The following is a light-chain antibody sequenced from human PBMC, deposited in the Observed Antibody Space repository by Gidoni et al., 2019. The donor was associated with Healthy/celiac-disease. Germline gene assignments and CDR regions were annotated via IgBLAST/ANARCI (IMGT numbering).Light chain of an antibody. CDR3: QQRSNWPGIT. J-gene: IGKJ3*01. Sequence: EIVLTQSPATLSLSPGERATLSCRASQSVSSYLAWYQKKPGQAPRLLIYDASNRATGTPARFICSGSGTDFTLTISSLEPEDFAVYYCQQRSNWPGITFGPGTKVDIK. CDR1: QSVSSY. V-gene: IGKV3-11*01. CDR2: DAS.